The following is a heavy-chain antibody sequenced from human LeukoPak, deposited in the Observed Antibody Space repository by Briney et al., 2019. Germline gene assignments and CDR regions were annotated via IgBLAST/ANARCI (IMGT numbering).Heavy chain of an antibody. Sequence: GGSLRLSCAASGFTFSSYAMHWVRQAPGKGLEWVAVISYDGSNKYYADSVKGRFTISRDNSKNTLYLQMNSLSADDTAVYYCAKDFHLPGPRQLLSSRYFDCWGQGTLVTVSS. J-gene: IGHJ4*02. CDR3: AKDFHLPGPRQLLSSRYFDC. CDR2: ISYDGSNK. V-gene: IGHV3-30-3*01. D-gene: IGHD2-2*01. CDR1: GFTFSSYA.